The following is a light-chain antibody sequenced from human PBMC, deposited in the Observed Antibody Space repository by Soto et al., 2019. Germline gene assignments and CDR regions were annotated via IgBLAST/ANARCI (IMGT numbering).Light chain of an antibody. CDR1: RTVLKTSNERNY. V-gene: IGKV4-1*01. Sequence: IVMTQSPDSLAVSLGERATIYCKSSRTVLKTSNERNYLAWYQQKPGQPPKLLIYWASTRESGVPDRFSGSGSGTDFTLTISSLQAEDVAVYYCQQYYSSLTFGGGTKVDIK. CDR2: WAS. J-gene: IGKJ4*01. CDR3: QQYYSSLT.